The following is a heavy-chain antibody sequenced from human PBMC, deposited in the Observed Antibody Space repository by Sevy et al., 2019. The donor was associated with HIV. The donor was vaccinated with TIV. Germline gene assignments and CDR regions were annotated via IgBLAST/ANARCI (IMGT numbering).Heavy chain of an antibody. J-gene: IGHJ4*02. Sequence: GGCLRLSCAASGFTFSSYAMSWVRQAPGKGLEWVSTISGSGDSTYYADSVKGRFTFSRDNSKNTLYLQMNSLRAEDTAVYHCAKRTITADYYNNWGQGTLVTVSS. D-gene: IGHD3-22*01. CDR2: ISGSGDST. V-gene: IGHV3-23*01. CDR3: AKRTITADYYNN. CDR1: GFTFSSYA.